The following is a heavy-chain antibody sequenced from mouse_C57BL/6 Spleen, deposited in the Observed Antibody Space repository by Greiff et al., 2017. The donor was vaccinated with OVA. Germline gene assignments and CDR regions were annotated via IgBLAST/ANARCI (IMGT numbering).Heavy chain of an antibody. CDR1: GYTFTDYY. J-gene: IGHJ2*01. V-gene: IGHV1-26*01. CDR3: ARFTRGRFND. Sequence: EVQLQQSGPELVKPGASVKISCKASGYTFTDYYMNWVKQSHGKSLEWIGDINPNNGGTRYNQKFKGKATLTVDKSSSTAYMELRILTSEDSAVYYCARFTRGRFNDWGQGTTLTVSS. CDR2: INPNNGGT.